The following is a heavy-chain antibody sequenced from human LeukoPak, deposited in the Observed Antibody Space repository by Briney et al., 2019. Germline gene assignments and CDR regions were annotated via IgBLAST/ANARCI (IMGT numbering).Heavy chain of an antibody. CDR1: GDSIDSYY. V-gene: IGHV4-59*08. CDR3: ARGPYGDPAPDY. Sequence: SETLSLTCSVSGDSIDSYYWSWIRQPPGNGLEWIGYIYYSGSTNYNPSLKSRVTISVDTSKNQFSLKLSSVTAADTAVYYCARGPYGDPAPDYWGQGTLVTVSS. CDR2: IYYSGST. D-gene: IGHD4-17*01. J-gene: IGHJ4*02.